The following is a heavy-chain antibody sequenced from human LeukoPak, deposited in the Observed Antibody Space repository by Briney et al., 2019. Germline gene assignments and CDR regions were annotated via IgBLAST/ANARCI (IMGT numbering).Heavy chain of an antibody. Sequence: PSETLSLTCTVSGGSVSSGSYYWSWIRQPPGKGLEWIGYIYYSGSTNYNSSLKSRVTISVDTSKNQFSLKLSSVTAADTAVYYCARDMDYWGQGTLVTVSS. CDR1: GGSVSSGSYY. J-gene: IGHJ4*02. CDR2: IYYSGST. CDR3: ARDMDY. V-gene: IGHV4-61*01.